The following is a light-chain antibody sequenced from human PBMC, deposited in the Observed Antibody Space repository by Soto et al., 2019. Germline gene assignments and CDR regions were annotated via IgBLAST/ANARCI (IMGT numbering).Light chain of an antibody. J-gene: IGLJ2*01. CDR1: SGYSNYK. V-gene: IGLV9-49*01. CDR2: VGTGGIVG. CDR3: GADHGSGSNFVVV. Sequence: QPVLTQLPSASASLGASVTLTCTLSSGYSNYKVDWYQQRPGKGPRFVMRVGTGGIVGSKGDGIPDRFSVLGSGLNRYLTIKNIQEEDESDYHCGADHGSGSNFVVVFGGGTKVTVL.